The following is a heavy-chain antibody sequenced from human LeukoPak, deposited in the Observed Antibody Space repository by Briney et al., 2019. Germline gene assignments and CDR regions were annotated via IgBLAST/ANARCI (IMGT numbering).Heavy chain of an antibody. J-gene: IGHJ4*02. CDR1: GGSVTSASHY. D-gene: IGHD4-23*01. V-gene: IGHV4-39*01. CDR2: IHYSGST. Sequence: PSETLSLTCTVSGGSVTSASHYWAWIRQPPGKGLGWIGSIHYSGSTYYSPSLKSRLTISGDTSKSQFSLKLTFVTAADTAVYYCTRHHDYGDKIDYWGQGTLVTVSS. CDR3: TRHHDYGDKIDY.